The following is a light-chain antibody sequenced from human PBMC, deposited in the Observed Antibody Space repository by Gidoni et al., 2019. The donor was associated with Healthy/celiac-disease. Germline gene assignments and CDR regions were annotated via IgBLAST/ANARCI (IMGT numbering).Light chain of an antibody. CDR3: QSYDSSLSTV. Sequence: QSVLTQPPSVSGAPGQRVTISCTGSSPNIGACYDVHWYQQRPGPAPKLLIYGNSNRPSGVPDRFSGSKSGTSASLAITGLQAEDEADYYCQSYDSSLSTVFGGGTKLPVL. J-gene: IGLJ2*01. V-gene: IGLV1-40*01. CDR1: SPNIGACYD. CDR2: GNS.